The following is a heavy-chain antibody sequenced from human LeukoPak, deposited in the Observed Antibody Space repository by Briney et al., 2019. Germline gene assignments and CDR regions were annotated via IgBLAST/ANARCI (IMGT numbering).Heavy chain of an antibody. Sequence: GGSLRLSCAASGFTFSSYGMHWVRQAPGKGLEWVAFIRYDGSNKYYADSVKGRFTISRDNAKSSLYLQMNSLRAEDTAVYYCARESSGYYPYYFDYWGQGTLVTVSS. CDR1: GFTFSSYG. J-gene: IGHJ4*02. D-gene: IGHD3-3*01. V-gene: IGHV3-30*02. CDR2: IRYDGSNK. CDR3: ARESSGYYPYYFDY.